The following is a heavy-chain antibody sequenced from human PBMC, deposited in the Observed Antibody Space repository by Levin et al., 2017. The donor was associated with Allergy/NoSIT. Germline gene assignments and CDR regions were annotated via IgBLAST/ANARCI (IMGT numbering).Heavy chain of an antibody. CDR2: ISTSGSTI. D-gene: IGHD3-3*01. V-gene: IGHV3-48*03. CDR3: ARQLGNFWSGYNYFDY. Sequence: GESLKISCAASGFTFSSYEMNWVRQAPGKGLEWVSYISTSGSTIYYADSVKGRFTISRDNAKNSLYLQMNSLRAEDTAVYYCARQLGNFWSGYNYFDYWGQGTLVTVSS. J-gene: IGHJ4*02. CDR1: GFTFSSYE.